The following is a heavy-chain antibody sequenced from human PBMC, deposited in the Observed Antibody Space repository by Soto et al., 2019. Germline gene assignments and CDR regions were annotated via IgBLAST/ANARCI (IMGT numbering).Heavy chain of an antibody. Sequence: QVQLVQSGAEVKKPGSSVKVSCKASGGTFSSYTISWVRQAPGQGLEWMGRIIPILGIANYAQKFQGRVTITADKSTSPAYMELSSLRSEDTAVYYCARSYSNYESYMDVWGKGTTVTVSS. D-gene: IGHD4-4*01. CDR1: GGTFSSYT. CDR2: IIPILGIA. CDR3: ARSYSNYESYMDV. J-gene: IGHJ6*03. V-gene: IGHV1-69*02.